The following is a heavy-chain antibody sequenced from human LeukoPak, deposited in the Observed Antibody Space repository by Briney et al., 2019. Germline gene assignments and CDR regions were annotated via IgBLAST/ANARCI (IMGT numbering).Heavy chain of an antibody. CDR2: IYSVGAGGGT. V-gene: IGHV3-23*03. CDR1: GFTFNSYA. Sequence: PGGSLRLSCAASGFTFNSYAMSWVRQAPGKGLEWVSVIYSVGAGGGTYYADSVRGRFTVSRDISKNTLYLQMNSLRAEDTALYYCARCYGSGMHYYSYYGMDVWGQGATVTVSS. J-gene: IGHJ6*02. D-gene: IGHD3-10*01. CDR3: ARCYGSGMHYYSYYGMDV.